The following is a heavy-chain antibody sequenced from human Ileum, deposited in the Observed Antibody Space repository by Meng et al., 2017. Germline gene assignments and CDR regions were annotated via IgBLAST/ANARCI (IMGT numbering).Heavy chain of an antibody. CDR3: VGDSHGFGDGPF. Sequence: QVDRVALGAEVNKPGSSVKVSCKASGGTFSSYAISWVRQAPGQGLEWMGGIIPIFGTANYAQKFQGRVTITADKSTSTAYMELSSLRSEDTAVYYCVGDSHGFGDGPFWGQGTLVTVSS. CDR1: GGTFSSYA. D-gene: IGHD4-17*01. CDR2: IIPIFGTA. V-gene: IGHV1-69*14. J-gene: IGHJ4*02.